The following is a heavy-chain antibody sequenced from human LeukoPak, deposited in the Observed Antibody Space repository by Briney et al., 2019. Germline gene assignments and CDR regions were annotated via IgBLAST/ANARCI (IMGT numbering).Heavy chain of an antibody. D-gene: IGHD5-12*01. CDR2: IGTAGDT. V-gene: IGHV3-13*04. CDR3: VRGTGYSAYDYDFDY. J-gene: IGHJ4*02. Sequence: GGSLRLSCAASGFTFSSYDMHWVRQPRGKGLEWVSAIGTAGDTYYPGSVKGRFTISRENAKNSLYLQTNSLRAGDTAVYYCVRGTGYSAYDYDFDYWGQGTLVTVSS. CDR1: GFTFSSYD.